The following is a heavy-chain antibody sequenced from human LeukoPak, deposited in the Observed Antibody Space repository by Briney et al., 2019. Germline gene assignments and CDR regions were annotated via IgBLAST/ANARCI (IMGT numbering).Heavy chain of an antibody. J-gene: IGHJ4*02. CDR1: GFTFSDYY. CDR3: ARDRLRIFGVVTYMFDY. D-gene: IGHD3-3*01. Sequence: GGSLRLSCAASGFTFSDYYMSWIRQAPGKGLEWVSYISSSGSTIYYADSVKGRFTISRDSAKNSLYLQMNSLRAEDTAVYYCARDRLRIFGVVTYMFDYWGQGTLVTLSS. CDR2: ISSSGSTI. V-gene: IGHV3-11*01.